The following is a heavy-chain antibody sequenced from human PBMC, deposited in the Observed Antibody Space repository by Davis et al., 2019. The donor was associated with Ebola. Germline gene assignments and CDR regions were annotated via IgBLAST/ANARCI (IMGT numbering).Heavy chain of an antibody. V-gene: IGHV3-33*06. CDR2: IWYDGSNK. D-gene: IGHD4-17*01. Sequence: PGGSLRPSCAAPGFTFSSYGMHWVRQAPGKGLGWVAVIWYDGSNKYYADSVKGRFTISRDNSKNTLYLQMNSLRAEDTAVYYCAKERETTVTMGGYYFDYWGQGTLVTVSS. J-gene: IGHJ4*02. CDR3: AKERETTVTMGGYYFDY. CDR1: GFTFSSYG.